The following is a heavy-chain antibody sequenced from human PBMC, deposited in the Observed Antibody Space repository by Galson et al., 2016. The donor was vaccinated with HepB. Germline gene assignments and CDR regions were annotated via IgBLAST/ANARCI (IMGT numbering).Heavy chain of an antibody. J-gene: IGHJ4*02. V-gene: IGHV6-1*01. Sequence: AISGDSVSSNFVAWNWIRQSPSRGLEWLGRTYYRSKWSKWFNDYAVYVNSRITINPDTSKNQFSLHLNSATLEDTAVYYCARECSSNSCYTFDYWGLGTLVTVSS. D-gene: IGHD2-2*02. CDR1: GDSVSSNFVA. CDR2: TYYRSKWSKWFN. CDR3: ARECSSNSCYTFDY.